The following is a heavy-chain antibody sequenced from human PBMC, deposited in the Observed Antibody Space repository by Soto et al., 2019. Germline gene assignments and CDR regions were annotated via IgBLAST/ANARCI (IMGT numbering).Heavy chain of an antibody. Sequence: SGPTLVNPTQTLTLTCTLSGFSLSTSGVGVGWIRQSPGKALEWLAVIYWDDVKHYSPSLERRLTITKDTSESEVVLTMTNMDPVDTATYYCAHKGSGDYVLDYWGQGILVTFSA. CDR2: IYWDDVK. D-gene: IGHD4-17*01. J-gene: IGHJ4*02. V-gene: IGHV2-5*02. CDR3: AHKGSGDYVLDY. CDR1: GFSLSTSGVG.